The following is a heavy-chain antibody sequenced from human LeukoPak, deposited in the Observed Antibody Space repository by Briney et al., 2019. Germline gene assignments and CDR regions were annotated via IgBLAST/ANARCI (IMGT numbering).Heavy chain of an antibody. CDR3: AKDGGYYDSSGYYGY. D-gene: IGHD3-22*01. V-gene: IGHV3-30*18. CDR1: GFTFSSYG. CDR2: ISYDGSNK. J-gene: IGHJ4*02. Sequence: PGRSLRLSCAASGFTFSSYGMHWVRQAPGKGLEWVAVISYDGSNKYYADSVKGRFTISRDNSKNTLYLQMNSLRAEDTAVYYCAKDGGYYDSSGYYGYWGQGTPVTVSS.